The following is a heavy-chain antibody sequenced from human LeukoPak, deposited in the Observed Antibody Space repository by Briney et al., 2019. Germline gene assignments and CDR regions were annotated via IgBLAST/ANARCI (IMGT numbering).Heavy chain of an antibody. D-gene: IGHD6-19*01. Sequence: PGGSLRLSCAASRFTLSTYAMSWVRQAPGKGLEWVSAISGSGGTTSYADSVKGRFTISRDNSKDTLYLQMNSLRAEDTAVYYCAKGGVAVAGPYDYWGQGTLVTVSS. CDR2: ISGSGGTT. V-gene: IGHV3-23*01. CDR3: AKGGVAVAGPYDY. J-gene: IGHJ4*02. CDR1: RFTLSTYA.